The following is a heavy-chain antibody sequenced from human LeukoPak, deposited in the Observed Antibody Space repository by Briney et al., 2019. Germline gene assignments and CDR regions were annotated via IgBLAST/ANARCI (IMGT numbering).Heavy chain of an antibody. J-gene: IGHJ4*02. Sequence: GGSLRLSCAASGFKFSGYDMNWVRQAQGTGLVWVSSVKSDGTTTNYADSVKGRFTISRDNAKNTLYLQMNSLRVEDTAVYYCVRKFATGDWGQGTLVTVSS. D-gene: IGHD1-14*01. CDR1: GFKFSGYD. CDR3: VRKFATGD. CDR2: VKSDGTTT. V-gene: IGHV3-74*01.